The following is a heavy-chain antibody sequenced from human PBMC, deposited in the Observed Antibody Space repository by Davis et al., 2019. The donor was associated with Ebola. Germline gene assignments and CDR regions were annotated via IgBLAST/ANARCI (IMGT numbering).Heavy chain of an antibody. J-gene: IGHJ5*02. V-gene: IGHV4-59*01. D-gene: IGHD3-3*01. Sequence: SETLSLTCTVSGRSISSYYWSWIRQPPGKGLEWIGYIYYSSSTNYHPSLKSRVTISVDTSKNQFSLNLSFVTAADTAVYYCARVDYDFWSGYSNWFEPWGQGTLVTVSS. CDR2: IYYSSST. CDR3: ARVDYDFWSGYSNWFEP. CDR1: GRSISSYY.